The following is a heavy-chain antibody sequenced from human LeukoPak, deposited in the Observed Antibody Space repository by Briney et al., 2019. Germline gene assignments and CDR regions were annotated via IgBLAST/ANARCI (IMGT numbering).Heavy chain of an antibody. CDR1: GFTFSSYW. V-gene: IGHV3-7*01. D-gene: IGHD5-18*01. CDR2: IKQDGSEK. Sequence: EGSLRLSCAASGFTFSSYWMSWVRQAPGKGLEWVANIKQDGSEKYYVDSVKGRFTISRDNAKNSLYLQMNSLRAEDTAVYYCARDRNSYGYYYYYMDVWGKGTTVTVSS. CDR3: ARDRNSYGYYYYYMDV. J-gene: IGHJ6*03.